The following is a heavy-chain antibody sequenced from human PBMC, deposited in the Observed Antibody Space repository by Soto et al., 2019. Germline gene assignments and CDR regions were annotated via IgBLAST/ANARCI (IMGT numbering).Heavy chain of an antibody. CDR1: GFTFSRYA. D-gene: IGHD6-13*01. CDR2: ISGSGGST. Sequence: GGSLRLSCAASGFTFSRYAMSWVRQAPGKGLEWVSAISGSGGSTYYADSVKCRFTISRDNSKNTRYLPMNSLRAEDTAVYYCAKDLGYSSSWYDYWGQGTLVTVSS. V-gene: IGHV3-23*01. CDR3: AKDLGYSSSWYDY. J-gene: IGHJ4*02.